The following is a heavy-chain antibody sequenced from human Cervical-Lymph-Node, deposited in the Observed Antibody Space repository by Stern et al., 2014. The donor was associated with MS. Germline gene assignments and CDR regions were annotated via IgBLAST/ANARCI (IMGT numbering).Heavy chain of an antibody. V-gene: IGHV5-51*01. CDR1: GYSFTSYW. CDR2: IYPGGSDT. D-gene: IGHD3-22*01. CDR3: ARLHYYDSSGSFDY. J-gene: IGHJ4*02. Sequence: QLVQSGAEVKKPGESLKISCKGSGYSFTSYWIGWVRQIPGNSLEWMVSIYPGGSDTRYSPAFQGTATSTPAQSNNTAYPPWRSLKASDTAMYYCARLHYYDSSGSFDYWGQGTLVTVSS.